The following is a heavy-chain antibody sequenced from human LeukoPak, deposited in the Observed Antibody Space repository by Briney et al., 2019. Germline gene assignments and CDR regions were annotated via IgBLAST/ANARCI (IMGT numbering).Heavy chain of an antibody. CDR2: VNHGGST. Sequence: PSETLSLTCAVSGGSISSSNWWSWVRQPPGKGLEWIGEVNHGGSTNYNPSLKSRVTISIDTSKNQFSLKLSSVTAADAAVYYCARDYVGVAGTFDYWGQGTLVTVSS. J-gene: IGHJ4*02. D-gene: IGHD6-19*01. CDR1: GGSISSSNW. V-gene: IGHV4-4*02. CDR3: ARDYVGVAGTFDY.